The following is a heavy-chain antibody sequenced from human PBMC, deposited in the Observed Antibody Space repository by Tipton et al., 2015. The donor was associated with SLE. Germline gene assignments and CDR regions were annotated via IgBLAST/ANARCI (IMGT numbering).Heavy chain of an antibody. V-gene: IGHV4-31*03. CDR2: IYYSGST. J-gene: IGHJ4*02. Sequence: LRLPCTVSGGSISSGGYYWSWIRQHPGKGLEWIGYIYYSGSTYYNPSLKSRVTISIDTSKNQFSLKLNSVTAADTAVYYCARALQNYFDYWGQGTLVTVSS. CDR3: ARALQNYFDY. CDR1: GGSISSGGYY.